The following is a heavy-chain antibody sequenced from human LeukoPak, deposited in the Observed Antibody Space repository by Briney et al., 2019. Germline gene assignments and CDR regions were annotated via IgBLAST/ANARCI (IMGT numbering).Heavy chain of an antibody. J-gene: IGHJ4*02. V-gene: IGHV3-74*01. CDR2: ISKEGDNA. D-gene: IGHD3-22*01. CDR1: GFTFSDYW. Sequence: PGGSLRLSCAASGFTFSDYWMHWVRQVPGKGLVWLSRISKEGDNAVYADSAKGRFTMSRDNAEKTVYLQLTTLRPEDTAVYYCARGGYSGSYYRFSWGQGTLVTVSS. CDR3: ARGGYSGSYYRFS.